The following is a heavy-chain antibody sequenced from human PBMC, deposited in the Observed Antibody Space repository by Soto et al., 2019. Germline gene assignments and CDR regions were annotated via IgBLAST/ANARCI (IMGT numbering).Heavy chain of an antibody. V-gene: IGHV4-31*03. Sequence: ASETLSLTCTVSGGSISSGGYYWSWIRQHPGKGLEWIGYIYYSGSAYYNPSLKSRVTISVDTSKNQFSLKLSSVTAADTAVYYCARDCSSTSCRERYGMDVWGQGTTVTVSS. J-gene: IGHJ6*02. D-gene: IGHD2-2*01. CDR1: GGSISSGGYY. CDR3: ARDCSSTSCRERYGMDV. CDR2: IYYSGSA.